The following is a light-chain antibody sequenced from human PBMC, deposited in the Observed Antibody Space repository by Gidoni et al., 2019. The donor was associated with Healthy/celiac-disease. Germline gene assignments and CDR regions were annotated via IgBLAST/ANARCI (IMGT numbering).Light chain of an antibody. CDR2: AAS. Sequence: DIQMTHSPSSLSASVGDRVTITCRASQSISSYLNWYQQKPGKAPKLLIYAASSLQSGVPSRFSGSGSGTDLTLTISSLQPEDFATYYCQQSYSTPMYTFGQGTKLEIK. CDR3: QQSYSTPMYT. CDR1: QSISSY. V-gene: IGKV1-39*01. J-gene: IGKJ2*01.